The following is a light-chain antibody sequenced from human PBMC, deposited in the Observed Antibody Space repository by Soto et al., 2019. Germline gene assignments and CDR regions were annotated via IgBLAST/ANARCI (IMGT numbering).Light chain of an antibody. CDR1: QSISDT. V-gene: IGKV3-15*01. J-gene: IGKJ1*01. CDR3: QQYNSWLWT. Sequence: EIVMTQSPATLSVSPGGRATLSCRASQSISDTLAWYQQRPGHAPRLLIYGASNRATGIQARFSGSGSGTEFTLIISSLQSEDSAVYYCQQYNSWLWTFGQGTKVDIK. CDR2: GAS.